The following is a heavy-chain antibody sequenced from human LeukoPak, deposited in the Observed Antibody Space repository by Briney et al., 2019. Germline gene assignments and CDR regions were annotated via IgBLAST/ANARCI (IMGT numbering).Heavy chain of an antibody. Sequence: GGSLRLSCAASGFTFSSYGMHWVRQAPGEGLEWVAVIWYDGSNKYYADSVKGRFTISRDNSKNTLYLQMNSLRAEDTAVYYCARDSSGWSLDYWGQGTLVTVSS. CDR1: GFTFSSYG. CDR3: ARDSSGWSLDY. J-gene: IGHJ4*02. D-gene: IGHD6-19*01. V-gene: IGHV3-33*01. CDR2: IWYDGSNK.